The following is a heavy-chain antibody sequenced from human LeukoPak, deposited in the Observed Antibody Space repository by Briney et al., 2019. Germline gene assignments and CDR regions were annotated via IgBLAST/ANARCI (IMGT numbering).Heavy chain of an antibody. Sequence: GSLRLSCAASGFTFSNYAMSWVRQAPGKGLEWVSGISGSGTSTYYADSVKGRFTISRDNSKSTLYLQMNSLRAEDTAVYYCASRNYYDSSGYYYYYFDYWGQGILVTVSS. V-gene: IGHV3-23*01. D-gene: IGHD3-22*01. CDR2: ISGSGTST. J-gene: IGHJ4*02. CDR3: ASRNYYDSSGYYYYYFDY. CDR1: GFTFSNYA.